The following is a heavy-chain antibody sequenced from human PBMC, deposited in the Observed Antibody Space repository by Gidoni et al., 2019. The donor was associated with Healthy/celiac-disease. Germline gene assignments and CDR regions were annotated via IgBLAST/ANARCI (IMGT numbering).Heavy chain of an antibody. CDR2: INPSGGST. CDR3: ARDLITGIAAVFVGYYYGMDV. Sequence: QVQLVQSGAEVKKPGASVKVSCKAAGYTFTSYYMHWVRQAPGQGLEWRGIINPSGGSTSYAQKFQGRVTMTRDTSTSTVYMELSSLRSEDTAVYYCARDLITGIAAVFVGYYYGMDVWGQGTTVTVSS. D-gene: IGHD6-13*01. J-gene: IGHJ6*02. CDR1: GYTFTSYY. V-gene: IGHV1-46*01.